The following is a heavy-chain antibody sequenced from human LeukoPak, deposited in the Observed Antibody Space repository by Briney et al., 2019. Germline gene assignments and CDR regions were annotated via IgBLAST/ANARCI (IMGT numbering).Heavy chain of an antibody. V-gene: IGHV4-34*01. J-gene: IGHJ6*02. CDR2: INHSGST. D-gene: IGHD2-15*01. CDR3: ARAAALDYYYYYGMDV. CDR1: GGSFSGYY. Sequence: SETLSLTCAVYGGSFSGYYWSWIRQPPGKRLEWIGEINHSGSTNYNPSLKSRVTISVDTSKNQFSLKLSSVTAADTAVYYCARAAALDYYYYYGMDVWGQGTTVTVSS.